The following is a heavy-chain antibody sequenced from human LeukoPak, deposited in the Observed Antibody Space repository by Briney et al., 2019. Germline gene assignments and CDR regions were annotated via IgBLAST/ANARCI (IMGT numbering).Heavy chain of an antibody. V-gene: IGHV4-4*07. CDR1: GGSMSNYY. J-gene: IGHJ4*02. CDR2: LRTTGST. D-gene: IGHD4-17*01. CDR3: ARGFTMTTVVMGFDY. Sequence: SETLSLTCSVSGGSMSNYYWGWIRQPAEKGLEWIGRLRTTGSTNYNPSLKSRVTMSLDTSKKQFSLKLTSVTAADTAVYYCARGFTMTTVVMGFDYWGQGTLVTVSS.